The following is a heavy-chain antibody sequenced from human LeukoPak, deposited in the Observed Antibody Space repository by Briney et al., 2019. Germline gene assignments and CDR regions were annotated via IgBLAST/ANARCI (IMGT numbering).Heavy chain of an antibody. CDR2: INHSGST. CDR1: GGSFSGYY. Sequence: SETLSLSCAVYGGSFSGYYWSWIRQPPGKGLEWIGEINHSGSTYYNPSLKSRVTISVDTSKNQFSLKLSSVTAADTAVYYCARDQEWYCSGGSCYEAFDIWGQGTMVTVSS. J-gene: IGHJ3*02. D-gene: IGHD2-15*01. CDR3: ARDQEWYCSGGSCYEAFDI. V-gene: IGHV4-34*01.